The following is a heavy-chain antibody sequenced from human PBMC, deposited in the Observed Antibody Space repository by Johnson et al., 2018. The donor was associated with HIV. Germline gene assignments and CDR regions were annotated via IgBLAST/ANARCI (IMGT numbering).Heavy chain of an antibody. CDR2: IKEDGSEK. CDR1: GFTFSRYL. V-gene: IGHV3-7*01. J-gene: IGHJ3*02. Sequence: VQLVESGGGLVQPGGSLRLSCAASGFTFSRYLMSWVRQAPGKGLEWVANIKEDGSEKYYVDSVKGRFTISRDNAKNSLYLQMNSLRAEDTAVYYCATDIVVVLAVTGTGAAFDIWGQGTMVTVSS. D-gene: IGHD2-15*01. CDR3: ATDIVVVLAVTGTGAAFDI.